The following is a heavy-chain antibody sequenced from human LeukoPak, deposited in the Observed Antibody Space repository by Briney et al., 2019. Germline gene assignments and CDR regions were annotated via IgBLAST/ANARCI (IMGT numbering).Heavy chain of an antibody. J-gene: IGHJ4*02. Sequence: GGSLRLSCAASGFTFSSYAMHWVRQAPGKGLEWVAVISYDGSNKYYADSVKGRFTISRDNSKNTLYLQMNSLRAEDTAVYYCAKCQQQLEIDYWGQGTLVTVSS. D-gene: IGHD6-13*01. CDR3: AKCQQQLEIDY. V-gene: IGHV3-30-3*02. CDR2: ISYDGSNK. CDR1: GFTFSSYA.